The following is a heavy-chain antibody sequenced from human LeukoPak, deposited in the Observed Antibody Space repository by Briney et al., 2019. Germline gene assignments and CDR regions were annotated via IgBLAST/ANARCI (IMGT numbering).Heavy chain of an antibody. CDR1: GFTFDDYT. J-gene: IGHJ6*03. Sequence: LAGGSLRLSCAASGFTFDDYTMHWVRQAPGKGLEWVSLISWDGGSTYYADSVKGRFTISRDNSKNSLYLQMDSLRTEDTALYYCAKDRRNGYYYYMDVWGKGTTVTVSS. V-gene: IGHV3-43*01. CDR2: ISWDGGST. CDR3: AKDRRNGYYYYMDV.